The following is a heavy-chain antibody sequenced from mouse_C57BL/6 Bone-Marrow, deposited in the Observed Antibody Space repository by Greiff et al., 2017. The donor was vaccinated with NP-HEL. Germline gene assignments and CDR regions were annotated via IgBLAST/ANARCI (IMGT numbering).Heavy chain of an antibody. D-gene: IGHD1-1*01. CDR2: IDPNSGGT. Sequence: QVQLQQPGAELVKPGASVKLSCKASGYTFTSYWMHWVKQRPGRGLESIGRIDPNSGGTKYNEKLQSTAQLTVDKPSSTAYMQLSSLTSEDSAVYYCARRGYGSSLGYAMDYWGQGTSVTVSS. J-gene: IGHJ4*01. V-gene: IGHV1-72*01. CDR3: ARRGYGSSLGYAMDY. CDR1: GYTFTSYW.